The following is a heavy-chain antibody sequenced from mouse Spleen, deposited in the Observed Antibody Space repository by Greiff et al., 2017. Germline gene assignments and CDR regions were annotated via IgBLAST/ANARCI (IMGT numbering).Heavy chain of an antibody. CDR2: INPSTGGT. Sequence: EVQLQQSGPELVKPGASVKISCKASGYSFTGYYMNWVKQSPEKSLEWIGEINPSTGGTTYNQKFKAKATLTVDKSSSTAYMQLSSLTSEDSAVYFCARGRIGYYDGSPHFDYWGQGTTLTVSS. V-gene: IGHV1-42*01. D-gene: IGHD1-1*01. J-gene: IGHJ2*01. CDR1: GYSFTGYY. CDR3: ARGRIGYYDGSPHFDY.